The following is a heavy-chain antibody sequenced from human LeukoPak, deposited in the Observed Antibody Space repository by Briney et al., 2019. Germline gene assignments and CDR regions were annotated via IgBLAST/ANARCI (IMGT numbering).Heavy chain of an antibody. CDR3: VRDPKNNYFDY. J-gene: IGHJ4*02. CDR2: ISGGGGST. V-gene: IGHV3-23*01. CDR1: GFTFSTYA. Sequence: GGSLRLSCAASGFTFSTYAMSWVRQAPGKGLEWVSAISGGGGSTYYADSVKGRFTLSRDNARNTLFLQMNSLRAEDTAVYYCVRDPKNNYFDYWGQGTLVTVSS.